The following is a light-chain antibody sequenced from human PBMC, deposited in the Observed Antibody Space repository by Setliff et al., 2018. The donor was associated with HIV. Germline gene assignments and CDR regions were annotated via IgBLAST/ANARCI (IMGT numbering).Light chain of an antibody. CDR3: SSYAITNTLH. Sequence: QSALTQPASVSGSPGQSITPSCTGTSRDVGGYNYGTWYQQHPGKAPKLIIYEVRNRSSGVSNRFSGSKSGNTASLTISGLQTEDEADYYCSSYAITNTLHFGTGTKVTVL. V-gene: IGLV2-14*01. CDR2: EVR. J-gene: IGLJ1*01. CDR1: SRDVGGYNY.